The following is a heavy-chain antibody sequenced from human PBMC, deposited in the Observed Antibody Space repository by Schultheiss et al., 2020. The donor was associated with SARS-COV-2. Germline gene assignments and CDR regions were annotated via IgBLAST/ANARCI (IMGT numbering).Heavy chain of an antibody. V-gene: IGHV4-30-2*01. D-gene: IGHD5-18*01. Sequence: SETLSLTCAVSGGSISSGGYSWSWIRQPPGKGLEWIGYIYHSGSTYYNPSLKSRVTISVDTSKNQFSLKLSSVTAADTAVYYCARVGRKGAVTVFDYWGQGTLVTVSS. CDR2: IYHSGST. CDR3: ARVGRKGAVTVFDY. CDR1: GGSISSGGYS. J-gene: IGHJ4*02.